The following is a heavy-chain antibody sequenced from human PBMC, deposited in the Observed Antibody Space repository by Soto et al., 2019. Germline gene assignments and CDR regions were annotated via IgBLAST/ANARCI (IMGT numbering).Heavy chain of an antibody. CDR1: GFTFSSYG. J-gene: IGHJ6*02. D-gene: IGHD3-22*01. V-gene: IGHV3-30*18. CDR3: AKNYYDRSGYYYYYGMDV. Sequence: LRLSCAASGFTFSSYGMHWVRQAPGKGLEWVSVISYDGSNKYYADSVKGRFTISRDNSKNTLYLQMNSLRAEDTAVYYCAKNYYDRSGYYYYYGMDVWGQGXTVTVYS. CDR2: ISYDGSNK.